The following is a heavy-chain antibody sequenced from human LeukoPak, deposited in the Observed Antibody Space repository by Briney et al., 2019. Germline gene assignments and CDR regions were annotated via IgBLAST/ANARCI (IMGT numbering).Heavy chain of an antibody. Sequence: PGGSLRLSCAASGFTFSTSWMHWVRQAPGKGLVWVSQINSDGGRTRYADPVKGRLTISRDNAKNTVYLQMNSLRTDDTAMYYCARGRNGFFDYWGHGTLVTVSS. V-gene: IGHV3-74*01. CDR3: ARGRNGFFDY. J-gene: IGHJ4*01. CDR2: INSDGGRT. D-gene: IGHD5-24*01. CDR1: GFTFSTSW.